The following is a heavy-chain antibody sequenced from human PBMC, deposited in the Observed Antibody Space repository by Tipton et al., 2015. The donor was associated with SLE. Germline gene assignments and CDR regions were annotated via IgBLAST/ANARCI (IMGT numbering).Heavy chain of an antibody. CDR1: GGSISRYY. Sequence: LRLSCTVSGGSISRYYWGWIRQPAGKGLEWIGRIYTGGNTKYNPSLESPVTLSVDASKDQFSLRLTSVTAADTAVYYCVVCSPSSCSYFDYWGQGRLVTVSS. CDR2: IYTGGNT. D-gene: IGHD2-2*01. CDR3: VVCSPSSCSYFDY. V-gene: IGHV4-4*07. J-gene: IGHJ4*02.